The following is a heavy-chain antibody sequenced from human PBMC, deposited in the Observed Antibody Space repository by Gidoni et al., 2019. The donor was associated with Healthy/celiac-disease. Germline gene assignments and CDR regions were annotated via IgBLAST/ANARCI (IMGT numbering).Heavy chain of an antibody. CDR3: ARAYYESSGYCPLGY. CDR1: GYTFTGYY. D-gene: IGHD3-22*01. J-gene: IGHJ4*02. Sequence: QVQLVQSGAGVKKPGASVQVSGKASGYTFTGYYMHWVRQAHGQGLEWMGWIKPTSGGTKDEQQFQGRVTMTSDTSISTSYMELSRLRSDDTAVYYCARAYYESSGYCPLGYWGQGTLVTVSS. CDR2: IKPTSGGT. V-gene: IGHV1-2*02.